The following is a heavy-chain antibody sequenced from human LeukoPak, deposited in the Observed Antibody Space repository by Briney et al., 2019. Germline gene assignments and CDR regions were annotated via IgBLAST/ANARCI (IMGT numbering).Heavy chain of an antibody. V-gene: IGHV1-69*13. J-gene: IGHJ6*02. CDR1: GGTFSSYA. CDR2: IIPIFGTA. D-gene: IGHD3-9*01. CDR3: ATCPEVDYYYYYGMDV. Sequence: ASVKVSCKASGGTFSSYAISWVRQAPGQGLEWMGGIIPIFGTANYAQKFQGRVTITADESTSTAYMELSSLRSEDTAVYHCATCPEVDYYYYYGMDVWGQGTTVTVSS.